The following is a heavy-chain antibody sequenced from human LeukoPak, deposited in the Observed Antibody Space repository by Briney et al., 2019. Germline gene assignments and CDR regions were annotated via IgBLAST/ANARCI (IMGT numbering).Heavy chain of an antibody. CDR3: AIQGYCSSTSCYKGKKNWFDP. Sequence: GESLKISCKGSGYSFTSYWIGWVRQMPGKGLEWMGIIYPGDSDTRYSPSFQGQVTISADKSISTAYLQWSSLKASDTAMYYCAIQGYCSSTSCYKGKKNWFDPWGQGTLVTVSS. CDR1: GYSFTSYW. CDR2: IYPGDSDT. D-gene: IGHD2-2*02. J-gene: IGHJ5*02. V-gene: IGHV5-51*01.